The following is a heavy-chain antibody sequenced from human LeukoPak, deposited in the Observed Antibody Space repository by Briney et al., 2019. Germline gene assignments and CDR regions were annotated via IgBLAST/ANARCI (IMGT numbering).Heavy chain of an antibody. V-gene: IGHV4-4*07. CDR1: GGSLSRFY. D-gene: IGHD5-18*01. CDR2: IHSGGTT. Sequence: PSETLSLTCTVSGGSLSRFYWAWIRQPAGRGLEWLGRIHSGGTTNYNPSLESRLTFSLGTSQNQFSLKLNSVTAADTAVYYCARDSPDGYASGHYYYYLDVWGKGTTVTVSS. J-gene: IGHJ6*03. CDR3: ARDSPDGYASGHYYYYLDV.